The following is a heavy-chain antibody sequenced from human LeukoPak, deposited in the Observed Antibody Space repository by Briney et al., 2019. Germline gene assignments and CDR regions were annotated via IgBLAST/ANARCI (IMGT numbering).Heavy chain of an antibody. CDR1: GGSISSGNYY. J-gene: IGHJ4*02. V-gene: IGHV4-39*07. CDR2: VFYSGST. D-gene: IGHD1-26*01. Sequence: SETLSLTCTVSGGSISSGNYYWGWIRQPPGKGLEWIGSVFYSGSTYYNPSLKSRVTISVDTSKNQFSLRLSSVTAADTAVYYCARGGSYTMVKNYWGQGTLVTVSS. CDR3: ARGGSYTMVKNY.